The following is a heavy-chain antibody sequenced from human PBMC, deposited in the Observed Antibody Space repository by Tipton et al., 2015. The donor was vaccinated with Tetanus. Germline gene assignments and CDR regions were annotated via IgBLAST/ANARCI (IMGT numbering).Heavy chain of an antibody. D-gene: IGHD6-13*01. CDR3: ARCHRCGSSSWYNWFDP. CDR2: INPSGGST. Sequence: QLVQSGAEVKKPGASVKVSCKASGYTFTSYYMHWVRQAPGQGLEWMGIINPSGGSTSYAQKFQGRATMTRDTSTSTVYMELSSLRSEDTAVYYCARCHRCGSSSWYNWFDPWGQGTLVTVSS. CDR1: GYTFTSYY. J-gene: IGHJ5*02. V-gene: IGHV1-46*01.